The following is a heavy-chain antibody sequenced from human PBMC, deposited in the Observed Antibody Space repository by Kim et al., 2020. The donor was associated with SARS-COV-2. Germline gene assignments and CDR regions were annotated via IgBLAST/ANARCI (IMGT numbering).Heavy chain of an antibody. CDR2: IKSKTDGGTT. D-gene: IGHD3-16*01. CDR3: TTDWGSLYDEGDY. V-gene: IGHV3-15*01. J-gene: IGHJ4*02. CDR1: GFTFSNAW. Sequence: GGSLRLSCAASGFTFSNAWMSWVRQAPGKGLEWVGRIKSKTDGGTTDYAAPVKGRFTISRDDSKNTLYLQMNSLKTEDTAVYYCTTDWGSLYDEGDYWGQGTLVTVSS.